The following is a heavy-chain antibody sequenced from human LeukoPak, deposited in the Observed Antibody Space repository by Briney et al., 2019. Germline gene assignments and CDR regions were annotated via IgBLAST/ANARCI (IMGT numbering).Heavy chain of an antibody. CDR1: GFGFSSYV. V-gene: IGHV3-64*01. CDR3: ASQDGFDI. Sequence: PGGSLRLSCTGSGFGFSSYVMYCVRQAPGKGLKYVSSISSNGGNTYYANSVKGRVTISRDNSKNTLYLQMDSLRAEDMAVYYCASQDGFDIWGQGTMVTVSS. J-gene: IGHJ3*02. CDR2: ISSNGGNT.